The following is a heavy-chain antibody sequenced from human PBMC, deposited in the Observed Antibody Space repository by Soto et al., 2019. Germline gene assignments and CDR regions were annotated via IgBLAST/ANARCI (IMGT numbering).Heavy chain of an antibody. CDR1: GGSFSGYY. D-gene: IGHD4-4*01. J-gene: IGHJ6*02. CDR2: INHSGST. Sequence: PAETLSLTCAVYGGSFSGYYWSWIRQPPGKGLEWIGEINHSGSTYYNPSLKSRVTISVDTSKNQFSLKLSSVTAADTAVYYCARDRIPGYSNYYYGMDVWGQGTSVTVSS. V-gene: IGHV4-34*09. CDR3: ARDRIPGYSNYYYGMDV.